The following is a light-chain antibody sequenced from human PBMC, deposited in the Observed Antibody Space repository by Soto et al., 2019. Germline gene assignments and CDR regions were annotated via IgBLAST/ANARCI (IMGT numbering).Light chain of an antibody. CDR2: DAS. J-gene: IGKJ3*01. CDR1: QSVSSY. Sequence: EIVLTQSPATLSLSPGERATLSCRASQSVSSYLAWYQQKPGQAPRLLIYDASNRATGSPARFSCSGSGTDFTLTISSLEPEYFAVYYCQQRSNWPRFTFGPATKVDIK. CDR3: QQRSNWPRFT. V-gene: IGKV3-11*01.